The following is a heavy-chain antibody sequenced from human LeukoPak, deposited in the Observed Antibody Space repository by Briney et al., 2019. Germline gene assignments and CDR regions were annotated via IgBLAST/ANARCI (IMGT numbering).Heavy chain of an antibody. CDR2: ISDSGGRT. V-gene: IGHV3-23*01. Sequence: PGGSLRLSCAASGFTFSSYAMSWVRQAPGKGLEWVSAISDSGGRTYYADSVKGRFTISRDNSKNTLYLQMSSLRVDDTAVYYCVKDLYYDNSGYYSGAFDYWGQGTLVTVSS. CDR3: VKDLYYDNSGYYSGAFDY. D-gene: IGHD3-22*01. CDR1: GFTFSSYA. J-gene: IGHJ4*02.